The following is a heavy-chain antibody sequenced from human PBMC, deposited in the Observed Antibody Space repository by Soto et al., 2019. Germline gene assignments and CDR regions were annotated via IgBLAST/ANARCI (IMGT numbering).Heavy chain of an antibody. CDR3: ARARGMMGDPGSPYYYGMDV. V-gene: IGHV1-69*13. D-gene: IGHD1-26*01. Sequence: GASVKVSCKASGGTFSSYAISWVRQAPGQGLEWMGGIIPIFGTANYAQKFQGRVMITADESTSTAYMELSSLRSEDTAVYYCARARGMMGDPGSPYYYGMDVWGQGTTVTVSS. CDR1: GGTFSSYA. CDR2: IIPIFGTA. J-gene: IGHJ6*02.